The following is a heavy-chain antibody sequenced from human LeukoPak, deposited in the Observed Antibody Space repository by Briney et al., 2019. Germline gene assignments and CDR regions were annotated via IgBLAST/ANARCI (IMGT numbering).Heavy chain of an antibody. V-gene: IGHV3-23*01. D-gene: IGHD4-17*01. CDR1: GFTFSSYA. CDR2: ISGSGGST. CDR3: AKDSRYGDYCNGY. Sequence: GGSLRLSCAASGFTFSSYAMIWVRQAPGKGLEWVSAISGSGGSTYYADSVKGRFTISRDNSKNTLYLQMNSLRAEDTAVYYCAKDSRYGDYCNGYWGQGTLVTVSS. J-gene: IGHJ4*02.